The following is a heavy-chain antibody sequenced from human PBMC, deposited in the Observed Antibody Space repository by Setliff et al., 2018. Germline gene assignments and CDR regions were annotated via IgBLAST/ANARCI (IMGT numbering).Heavy chain of an antibody. V-gene: IGHV1-8*03. J-gene: IGHJ6*02. CDR1: GYTFTSYD. CDR2: MNPNSGNT. CDR3: ARVGSSSWLHPDVYYYYGMDV. D-gene: IGHD6-13*01. Sequence: GASVKVSCKASGYTFTSYDINWVRQATGQGLEWMGWMNPNSGNTGYAQKFQGRVTITRNTSISTAYMELSSLRSDDTAVYYCARVGSSSWLHPDVYYYYGMDVWGQGTTVTVSS.